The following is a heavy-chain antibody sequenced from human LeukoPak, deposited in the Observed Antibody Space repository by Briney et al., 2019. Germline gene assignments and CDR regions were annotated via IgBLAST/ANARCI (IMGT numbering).Heavy chain of an antibody. V-gene: IGHV3-30*18. D-gene: IGHD3-9*01. CDR2: ISYDGSNK. J-gene: IGHJ4*02. CDR3: AKGRTYYDILTLTSDY. Sequence: GRSLRLSCAASGFTFSSYGMHWVRQAPGKGLEWVAVISYDGSNKYYADSVKGRFTISRDNSKNTLYLQMNSLRAEDTAVYYCAKGRTYYDILTLTSDYWGQGTLATVSS. CDR1: GFTFSSYG.